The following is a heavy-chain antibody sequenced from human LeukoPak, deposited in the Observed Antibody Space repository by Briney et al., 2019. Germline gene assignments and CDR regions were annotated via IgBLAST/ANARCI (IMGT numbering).Heavy chain of an antibody. CDR1: GFTFIHYA. CDR3: VKDQVTSMISKDFDH. D-gene: IGHD3-16*01. J-gene: IGHJ4*02. Sequence: GGSLRLSCSASGFTFIHYAMNWVRQAPGKGPEYVSSISTDGGRTYYADSVEGRFTISRDNSKNTLYLQMTSLRTEDSAVYYCVKDQVTSMISKDFDHWGRGTLVTVSS. V-gene: IGHV3-64D*06. CDR2: ISTDGGRT.